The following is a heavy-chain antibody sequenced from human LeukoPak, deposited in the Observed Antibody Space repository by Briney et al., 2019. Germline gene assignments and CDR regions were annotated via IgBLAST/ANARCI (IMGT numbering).Heavy chain of an antibody. V-gene: IGHV4-61*02. CDR3: AREVSSNYDWFDP. CDR1: GGSISSGSYY. Sequence: SETLSLTCTVSGGSISSGSYYWSWIRQPAGKGLEWIGRIYTSGSTNYNPSLKSRVTISVDTSKNQFSLKLSSVTAADTAVYYCAREVSSNYDWFDPWGQGTLVTVSS. J-gene: IGHJ5*02. CDR2: IYTSGST. D-gene: IGHD4-11*01.